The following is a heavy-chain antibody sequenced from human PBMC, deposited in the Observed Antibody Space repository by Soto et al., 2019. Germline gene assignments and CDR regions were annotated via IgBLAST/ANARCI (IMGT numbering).Heavy chain of an antibody. CDR3: ARRGAGYSYGIGY. V-gene: IGHV5-10-1*01. CDR1: GYSFTSYW. D-gene: IGHD5-18*01. Sequence: LGESLKISCKGSGYSFTSYWISWVRQMPGKGLEWMGRIDPSDSYTNYSPSFQGHVTISADKSISSAYLQWSSLKASDTAMYYCARRGAGYSYGIGYWGQGTLVTVSS. CDR2: IDPSDSYT. J-gene: IGHJ4*02.